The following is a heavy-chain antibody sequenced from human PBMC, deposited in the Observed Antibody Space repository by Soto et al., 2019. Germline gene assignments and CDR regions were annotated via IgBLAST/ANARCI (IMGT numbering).Heavy chain of an antibody. J-gene: IGHJ4*02. CDR3: ARGKSGYDILTGYRFDY. CDR2: INHSGST. D-gene: IGHD3-9*01. CDR1: GGSFSGYY. V-gene: IGHV4-34*01. Sequence: SGTLSLACAVYGGSFSGYYWSWIRQPPGKGLEWIGEINHSGSTNYNPSLKSRVTISVDTSKNQFSLKLSSVTAADTAVYYCARGKSGYDILTGYRFDYCGQGTLVTVSS.